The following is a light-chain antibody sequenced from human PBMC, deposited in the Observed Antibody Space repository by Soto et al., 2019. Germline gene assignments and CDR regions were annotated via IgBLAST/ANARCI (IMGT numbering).Light chain of an antibody. Sequence: EIVMTQSPVTLSVSPGERATLSCRASQSVSSDLAWYQQKPGQAPRLLIYGASTRATGIPARFSGNGSGTEFTLTISSLESEDFAVYYCQHYNNWWTFGQGTKVEIK. CDR3: QHYNNWWT. CDR1: QSVSSD. V-gene: IGKV3-15*01. CDR2: GAS. J-gene: IGKJ1*01.